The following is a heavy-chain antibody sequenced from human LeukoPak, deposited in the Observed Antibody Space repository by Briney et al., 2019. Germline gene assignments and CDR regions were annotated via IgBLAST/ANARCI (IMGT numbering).Heavy chain of an antibody. J-gene: IGHJ6*03. CDR3: ARGEYYYDSSGYYYYYMDV. CDR2: VYTSGST. V-gene: IGHV4-4*07. CDR1: GGSISSYY. D-gene: IGHD3-22*01. Sequence: SETLSLTCTVSGGSISSYYWSWIRQPAGKGLEWIGRVYTSGSTNYNPSLKSRVTMSVDTSKNQFSLKLSSVTAADTAVYYCARGEYYYDSSGYYYYYMDVWGKGTTVTVPS.